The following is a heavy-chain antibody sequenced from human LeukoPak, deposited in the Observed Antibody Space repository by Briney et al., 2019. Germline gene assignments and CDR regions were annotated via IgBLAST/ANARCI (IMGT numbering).Heavy chain of an antibody. Sequence: GGSLRLSCAASGFTFSIYAMTWVRQAPGKGLEWVSVISSSGGSTYYADSVQGRFTISRDNSKNTLYLQMNSLRAEDTAVYYCAGGPPTVIHYFVHWGQGTLVTVSS. CDR1: GFTFSIYA. V-gene: IGHV3-23*01. CDR3: AGGPPTVIHYFVH. CDR2: ISSSGGST. D-gene: IGHD4-17*01. J-gene: IGHJ4*02.